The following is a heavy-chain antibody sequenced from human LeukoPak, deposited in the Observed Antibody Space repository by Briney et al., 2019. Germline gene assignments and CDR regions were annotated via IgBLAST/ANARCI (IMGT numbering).Heavy chain of an antibody. V-gene: IGHV3-21*05. CDR2: ITGSGTDI. CDR1: GFTFSSYS. J-gene: IGHJ3*02. Sequence: PGGSLRLSCAASGFTFSSYSMNWVRQAPGKGPEWISWITGSGTDIIYADSVKGRFTISRDNAKNSLYLQINSLKAEDTAVYYCARDAFDIWGQGTMVTVSS. CDR3: ARDAFDI.